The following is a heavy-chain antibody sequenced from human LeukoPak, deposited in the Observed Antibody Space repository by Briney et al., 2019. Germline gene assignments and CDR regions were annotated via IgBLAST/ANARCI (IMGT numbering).Heavy chain of an antibody. CDR2: ISGSGGST. CDR1: GFTFSSYA. CDR3: AKDQGDYGDLYNWFDP. J-gene: IGHJ5*02. D-gene: IGHD4-17*01. Sequence: PGGSLRLSCAASGFTFSSYAMSWVRQAPGKGREWVSAISGSGGSTYYADSVKGRFTISRDNSKNTLYLQMNSLRAEDTAVYYCAKDQGDYGDLYNWFDPWGQGTLVTVSS. V-gene: IGHV3-23*01.